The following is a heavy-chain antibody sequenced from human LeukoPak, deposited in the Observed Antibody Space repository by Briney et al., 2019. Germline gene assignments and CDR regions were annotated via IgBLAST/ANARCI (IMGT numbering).Heavy chain of an antibody. J-gene: IGHJ4*02. V-gene: IGHV3-64D*06. CDR3: VKRGRSGDYAYDK. Sequence: GGSLRLSCSASGFTFSSYAMHWVRQAPGKGLQYVSAVASGGTTYYADAVKGRFTIPRDNSKNTLYLQLSSLRAEDTAMYYSVKRGRSGDYAYDKWGQGTLVTVSS. D-gene: IGHD4-17*01. CDR2: VASGGTT. CDR1: GFTFSSYA.